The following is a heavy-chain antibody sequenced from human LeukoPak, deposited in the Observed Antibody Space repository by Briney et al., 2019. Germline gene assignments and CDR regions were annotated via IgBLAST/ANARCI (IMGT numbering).Heavy chain of an antibody. CDR1: GFTFTNYA. Sequence: GVSLRLSCAASGFTFTNYAMTWVRQAPGKGLEWVSVIGASGADTYYSDSVKGRFTVSRDNSQNTLFLHMSSLRAEDTAVYFCARRPRDTSGYYLGAFHDWGQGTTVTVSS. J-gene: IGHJ3*01. CDR3: ARRPRDTSGYYLGAFHD. CDR2: IGASGADT. D-gene: IGHD3-22*01. V-gene: IGHV3-23*01.